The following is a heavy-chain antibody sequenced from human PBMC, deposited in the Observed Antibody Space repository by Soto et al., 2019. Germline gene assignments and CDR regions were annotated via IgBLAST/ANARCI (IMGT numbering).Heavy chain of an antibody. Sequence: QVQLVQSGAEVKEPGSSVKVSCKVSGDTFNKYTINWVRQAPGQGLEWMAGIIPIYGTANYALKFNGRMKVTADASTATAYMELNSLTSEDTAIYYCARDGHGYNYWYCDLWGRGTLITVSS. CDR3: ARDGHGYNYWYCDL. CDR2: IIPIYGTA. J-gene: IGHJ2*01. D-gene: IGHD5-12*01. V-gene: IGHV1-69*01. CDR1: GDTFNKYT.